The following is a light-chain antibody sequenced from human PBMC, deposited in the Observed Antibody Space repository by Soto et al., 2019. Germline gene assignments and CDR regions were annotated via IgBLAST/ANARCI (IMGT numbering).Light chain of an antibody. CDR1: TNDIGVYDF. J-gene: IGLJ1*01. Sequence: QSALTQPPSAAGSPGQSVTISCTGTTNDIGVYDFVSWYQHHPGKAPRRIIYEVVQRPSGVPDRFSGSKSGNTASLTVSGLQAADEADYFCKSYAGSNTYVFGSGTKVTVL. CDR2: EVV. CDR3: KSYAGSNTYV. V-gene: IGLV2-8*01.